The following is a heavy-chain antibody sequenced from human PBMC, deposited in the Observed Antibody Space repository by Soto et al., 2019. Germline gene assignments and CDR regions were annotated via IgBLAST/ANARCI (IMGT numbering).Heavy chain of an antibody. CDR3: ARQLAVHYAAYAMDV. CDR1: GFTFSSYG. D-gene: IGHD2-2*01. Sequence: QVHLVESGGGVVQPGRSLRLSCAASGFTFSSYGMLWVHQAPGKGLEWVALIWYNGSKKYYGESVKGRLTIFRDNSENTLYLEMSSLRVEDTAVYYCARQLAVHYAAYAMDVWGQGTTVTVSS. CDR2: IWYNGSKK. V-gene: IGHV3-33*03. J-gene: IGHJ6*02.